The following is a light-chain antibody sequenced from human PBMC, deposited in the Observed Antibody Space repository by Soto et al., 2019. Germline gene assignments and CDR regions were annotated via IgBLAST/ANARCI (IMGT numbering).Light chain of an antibody. CDR3: QQYGSSPQT. J-gene: IGKJ1*01. CDR1: QSVPYNY. Sequence: EIVLTQSPGPLSLSPGERATLSCRARQSVPYNYLAWYQQRPGQAPRLLVSSASHRPAGIPDRFSGSGSRTVFTLIISGLEPEDFAVYYCQQYGSSPQTFGQGTTVEIK. CDR2: SAS. V-gene: IGKV3-20*01.